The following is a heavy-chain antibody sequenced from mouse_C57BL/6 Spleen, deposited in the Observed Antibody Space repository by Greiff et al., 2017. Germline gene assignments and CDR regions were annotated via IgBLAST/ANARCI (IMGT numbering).Heavy chain of an antibody. V-gene: IGHV5-9-1*02. CDR1: GFTFSSYA. D-gene: IGHD2-1*01. CDR2: ISSGGDYI. Sequence: EVNVVESGEGLVKPGGSLKLSCAASGFTFSSYAMSWVRQTPEKRLEWVAYISSGGDYIYYADTVKGRFTISRDNARNTLYLQMSSLKSEDTAMYYCTRDRELQGYYAMDYWGQGTSVTVSS. CDR3: TRDRELQGYYAMDY. J-gene: IGHJ4*01.